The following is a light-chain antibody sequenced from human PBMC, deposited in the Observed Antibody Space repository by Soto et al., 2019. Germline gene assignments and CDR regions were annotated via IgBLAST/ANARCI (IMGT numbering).Light chain of an antibody. CDR3: SSYTTSNTRQIV. CDR1: SSDGGGYNY. CDR2: GVS. Sequence: QPALNQPASVNGAPGQSLTITRTSTSSDGGGYNYVSWYQHHPGKAPKLMIYGVSNRPSGVSNRFSGSKSGNTASLTISGLQPEDEADYYCSSYTTSNTRQIVFGTGTKVTVL. J-gene: IGLJ1*01. V-gene: IGLV2-14*03.